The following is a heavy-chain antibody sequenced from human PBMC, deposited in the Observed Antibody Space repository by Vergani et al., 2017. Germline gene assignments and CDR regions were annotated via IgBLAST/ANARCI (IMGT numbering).Heavy chain of an antibody. Sequence: QVQLPESGPGLVKPPGTLSLTCAVSGGSLSGTNWWSWVRQSPGKGLEWIGEIYHSGSTNYNPSLKSRVTISVDKSKNQFSLKLKSVTAADTAVYYCARQFWGGGGYRFDHWGQGTLVTVSS. D-gene: IGHD5-18*01. CDR3: ARQFWGGGGYRFDH. V-gene: IGHV4-4*03. CDR2: IYHSGST. J-gene: IGHJ4*02. CDR1: GGSLSGTNW.